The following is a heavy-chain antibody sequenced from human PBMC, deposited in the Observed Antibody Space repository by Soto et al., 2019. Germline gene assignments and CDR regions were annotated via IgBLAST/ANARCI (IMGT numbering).Heavy chain of an antibody. CDR3: ARGGVMVTDNWLDP. CDR1: DGSMRNYY. D-gene: IGHD2-21*02. Sequence: SETLSLTCTVSDGSMRNYYWNCIRQSPGKGLEWIGYISYPGTTNYNPSLKSRVAISLDTSKKQFSLTLSSVTAADTAVYFCARGGVMVTDNWLDPWGQGTLVTVSS. J-gene: IGHJ5*02. CDR2: ISYPGTT. V-gene: IGHV4-59*08.